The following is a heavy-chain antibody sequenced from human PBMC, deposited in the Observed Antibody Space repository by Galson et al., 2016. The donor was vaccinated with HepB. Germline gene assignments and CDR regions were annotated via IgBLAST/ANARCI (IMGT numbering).Heavy chain of an antibody. CDR1: GFTFSDFY. D-gene: IGHD6-25*01. CDR2: ISSGGRDT. V-gene: IGHV3-11*06. CDR3: ARDRTSRAALDY. Sequence: SLRLSCAASGFTFSDFYMAWIRQAPGKGLEYVSRISSGGRDTNYADSVKGRFTISRDNAKKSLYLQMNSLRAEDTAVYYCARDRTSRAALDYWGQGTLVTVSS. J-gene: IGHJ4*02.